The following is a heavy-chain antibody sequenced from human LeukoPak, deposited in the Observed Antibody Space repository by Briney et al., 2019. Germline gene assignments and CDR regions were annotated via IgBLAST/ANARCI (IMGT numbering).Heavy chain of an antibody. CDR1: GFTFSIYA. V-gene: IGHV3-23*01. CDR3: AKDRPNYYGSNGHYYRRDGDY. Sequence: GGSLRLSCAASGFTFSIYAMSWVRQAPGKGLQWVSSITSSGDGTYYADSVKGRSTISRDNSENMLYLQMNSLRVEDTAVYFCAKDRPNYYGSNGHYYRRDGDYWGQGTLVTVSS. J-gene: IGHJ4*02. CDR2: ITSSGDGT. D-gene: IGHD3-22*01.